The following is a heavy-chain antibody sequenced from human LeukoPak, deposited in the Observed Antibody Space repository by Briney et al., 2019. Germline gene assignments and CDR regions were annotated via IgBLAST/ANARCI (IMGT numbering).Heavy chain of an antibody. CDR2: ISAYNGNT. CDR3: SREFPFCGADCFSGVFDI. CDR1: GYTFTSYG. D-gene: IGHD2-21*02. V-gene: IGHV1-18*01. J-gene: IGHJ3*02. Sequence: ASVKVSCKASGYTFTSYGISWVRQAPRQGLEWMGWISAYNGNTNYAQKLQGRVTMTTDTSTSTAYMELRSLRSDDTAVYYCSREFPFCGADCFSGVFDIWGQGTMVTVS.